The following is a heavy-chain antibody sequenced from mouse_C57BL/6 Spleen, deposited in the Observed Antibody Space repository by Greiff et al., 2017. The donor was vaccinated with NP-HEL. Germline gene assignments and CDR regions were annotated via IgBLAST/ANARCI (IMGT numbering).Heavy chain of an antibody. Sequence: QVQLQQSGAELVKPGASVKLSCKASGYTFTEYTIHWVKQRSGQGLEWIGWFYPGSGSIKYNEKFKDKATLTADKSSSTVYIELSRLTSAVPAVYFCARHEEWETHFYYWGHGTTLTFSS. V-gene: IGHV1-62-2*01. CDR2: FYPGSGSI. J-gene: IGHJ2*01. D-gene: IGHD4-1*01. CDR1: GYTFTEYT. CDR3: ARHEEWETHFYY.